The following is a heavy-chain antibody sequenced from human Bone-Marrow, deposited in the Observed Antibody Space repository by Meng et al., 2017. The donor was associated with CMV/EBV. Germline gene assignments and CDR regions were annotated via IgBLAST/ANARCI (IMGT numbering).Heavy chain of an antibody. CDR1: GGSISSSSYY. Sequence: GSLRLSCTVSGGSISSSSYYWDWIRQPPGKGLEWIGSIYYSGSTYYNPSLKSRVTISVDTSENQFSLKLSSVTAADTAVYYCARDAPGDRPFDSVVVPATIPKTSRKFDPWGQGTLVTVSS. V-gene: IGHV4-39*07. CDR2: IYYSGST. J-gene: IGHJ5*02. D-gene: IGHD2-2*02. CDR3: ARDAPGDRPFDSVVVPATIPKTSRKFDP.